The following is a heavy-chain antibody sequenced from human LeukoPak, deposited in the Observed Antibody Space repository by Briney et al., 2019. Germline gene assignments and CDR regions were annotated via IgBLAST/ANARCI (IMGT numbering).Heavy chain of an antibody. CDR2: IYHSEST. Sequence: SETLSLTCIVSGYSISSGYYWGWIRQPPGKGLEWIGSIYHSESTYYNPSLKSRVTISVDTAKNQFSLKLSSVTAADTAVYYCAREVFGPGGAFDIWGQGTMVTVSS. CDR3: AREVFGPGGAFDI. CDR1: GYSISSGYY. J-gene: IGHJ3*02. V-gene: IGHV4-38-2*02. D-gene: IGHD3-16*01.